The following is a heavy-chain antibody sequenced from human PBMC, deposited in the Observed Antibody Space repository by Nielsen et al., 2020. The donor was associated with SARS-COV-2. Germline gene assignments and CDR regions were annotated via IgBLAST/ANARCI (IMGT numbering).Heavy chain of an antibody. CDR2: ISYQGSIE. D-gene: IGHD6-19*01. Sequence: GESLKISCRASGFTFSTAGMHWVRQAPGKGLEWLAVISYQGSIEHYADSLKGRFTISRDNSKNTLYLQMNSLGADDTAIYYCTRRVAGGTMDVWGQGTTVTVSS. CDR3: TRRVAGGTMDV. V-gene: IGHV3-30*03. CDR1: GFTFSTAG. J-gene: IGHJ6*02.